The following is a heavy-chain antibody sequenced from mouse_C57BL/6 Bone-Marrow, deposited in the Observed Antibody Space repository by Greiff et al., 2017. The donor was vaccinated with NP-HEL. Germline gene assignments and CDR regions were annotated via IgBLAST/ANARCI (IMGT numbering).Heavy chain of an antibody. CDR2: ISDGGSYT. J-gene: IGHJ1*03. CDR1: GFTFSSYA. Sequence: EVQGVESGGGLVKPGGSLKLSCAASGFTFSSYAMSWVRQTPEKRLEWVATISDGGSYTYYPDNVKGRFTISRDNAKNNLYLQMSHLKSEDTAMYYCARDSHWYFDVWGTGTTVTVSS. D-gene: IGHD6-2*01. CDR3: ARDSHWYFDV. V-gene: IGHV5-4*01.